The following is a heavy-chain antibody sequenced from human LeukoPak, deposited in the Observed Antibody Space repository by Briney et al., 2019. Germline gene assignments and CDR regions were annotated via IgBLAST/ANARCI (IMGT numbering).Heavy chain of an antibody. V-gene: IGHV5-51*01. J-gene: IGHJ4*02. Sequence: GESLKISCKGSGYSFSNYWIGWVRQMPGKGLERMGTIYPGDSDIRYSPSFQGQVTISADKSISTAYLQWSSLKASDTAMYYCATHIAPGYNSGWYFDYWGQGTLVTVSS. CDR3: ATHIAPGYNSGWYFDY. CDR1: GYSFSNYW. D-gene: IGHD6-19*01. CDR2: IYPGDSDI.